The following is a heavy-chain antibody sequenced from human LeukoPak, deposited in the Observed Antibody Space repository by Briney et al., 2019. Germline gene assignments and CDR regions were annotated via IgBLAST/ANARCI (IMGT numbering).Heavy chain of an antibody. D-gene: IGHD2-15*01. CDR2: INPNSGGT. Sequence: ASVKVSCKASGYTFTGYYMHWVRQAPGQGLEWMGWINPNSGGTNYAQKFQGRVTMTRDTSISTAYMELSRLRSDDTAVYYCARSGRRYCSGGSCYSGGWFDPWGQGTLVTVSS. V-gene: IGHV1-2*02. J-gene: IGHJ5*02. CDR1: GYTFTGYY. CDR3: ARSGRRYCSGGSCYSGGWFDP.